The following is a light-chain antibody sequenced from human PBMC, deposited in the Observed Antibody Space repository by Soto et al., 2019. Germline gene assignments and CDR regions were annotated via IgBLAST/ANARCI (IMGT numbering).Light chain of an antibody. J-gene: IGKJ2*01. CDR2: RAS. Sequence: EIVMTQSPATLSVSPGGSATLSCRASQHVSSNFAWYRQKPGQAPTLLIYRASTRATGIPARFSGSWSGTEFTLTISSVQSEDFAVYDGQQYNNWPDTFGQGTKLEIK. CDR3: QQYNNWPDT. V-gene: IGKV3-15*01. CDR1: QHVSSN.